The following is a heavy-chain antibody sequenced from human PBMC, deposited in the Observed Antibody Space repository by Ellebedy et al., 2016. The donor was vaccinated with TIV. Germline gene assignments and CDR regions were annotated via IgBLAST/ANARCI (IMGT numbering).Heavy chain of an antibody. CDR2: IYYSGST. CDR3: AIGTDSSSSAPLVY. D-gene: IGHD6-6*01. V-gene: IGHV4-39*07. J-gene: IGHJ4*02. Sequence: SETLSLXCTVSGGSISSSSYYWGWIRQPPGKGLEWIGSIYYSGSTYYNPSLKSRVTMSVDTSKNQFSLKLSSVTAADTAVYYCAIGTDSSSSAPLVYWGQGTLVTVSS. CDR1: GGSISSSSYY.